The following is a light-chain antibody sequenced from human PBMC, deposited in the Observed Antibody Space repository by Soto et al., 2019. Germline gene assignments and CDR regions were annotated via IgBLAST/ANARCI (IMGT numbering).Light chain of an antibody. V-gene: IGKV1-39*01. CDR2: GAS. CDR1: QSISTY. CDR3: QQSYSTPIT. Sequence: IQTTHCPSSLSACTRDRFMITFRASQSISTYLNWYQQNPGKAPKLMIYGASSLQSGVPSRFSGSGYGTDFNLTISSLQTVDFATYYCQQSYSTPITFGQGTRLEIK. J-gene: IGKJ5*01.